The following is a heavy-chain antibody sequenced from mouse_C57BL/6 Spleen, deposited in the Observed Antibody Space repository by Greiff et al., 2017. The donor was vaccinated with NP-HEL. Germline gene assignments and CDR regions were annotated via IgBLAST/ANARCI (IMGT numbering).Heavy chain of an antibody. D-gene: IGHD2-4*01. CDR3: ARYDYAYFDY. J-gene: IGHJ2*01. CDR2: INPGSGGT. CDR1: GYAFTNYL. Sequence: VKLQQSGAELVRPGTSVKVSCKASGYAFTNYLIEWVKQRPGQGLEWIGVINPGSGGTNYNEKFKGKATLTADKSSSTAYMQLSSLTSEDSAVYFCARYDYAYFDYWGQGTTLTVSS. V-gene: IGHV1-54*01.